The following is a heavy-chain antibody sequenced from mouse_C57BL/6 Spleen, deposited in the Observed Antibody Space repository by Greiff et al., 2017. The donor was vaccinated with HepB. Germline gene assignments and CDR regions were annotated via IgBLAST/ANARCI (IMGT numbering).Heavy chain of an antibody. Sequence: VQLQQSGPELVKPGDSVKISCKASGYSFTGYFMNWVMQSHGKSLEWIGRINPYNGDTFYNQKFKGKATLTVDKSSSTAHMELRSLTSEDSAVYYCARSNYYGSSSYAMDYWGQGTSVTVSS. CDR3: ARSNYYGSSSYAMDY. D-gene: IGHD1-1*01. CDR2: INPYNGDT. CDR1: GYSFTGYF. J-gene: IGHJ4*01. V-gene: IGHV1-20*01.